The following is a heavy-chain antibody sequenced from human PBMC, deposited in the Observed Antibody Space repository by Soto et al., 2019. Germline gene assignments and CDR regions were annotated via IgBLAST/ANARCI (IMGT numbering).Heavy chain of an antibody. Sequence: GESLKISCAASGFTFSSYAMSWVRQAPGKGLEWVSAISGSGGSTYYADSVKGRFTISRDNSKNTLYLQMNSLRAEDTAVYYCAKVSPYYYYYYGMDVWGQGTTVTVSS. CDR1: GFTFSSYA. J-gene: IGHJ6*02. CDR2: ISGSGGST. V-gene: IGHV3-23*01. CDR3: AKVSPYYYYYYGMDV.